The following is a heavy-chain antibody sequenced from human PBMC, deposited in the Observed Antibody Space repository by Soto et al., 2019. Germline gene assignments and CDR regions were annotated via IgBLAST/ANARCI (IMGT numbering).Heavy chain of an antibody. CDR3: ARYASDSSTRGHYDP. CDR2: IIPIFGTR. V-gene: IGHV1-69*01. CDR1: GGTHSSYA. J-gene: IGHJ5*02. D-gene: IGHD2-8*02. Sequence: QVQLVQSGAEVKKPGSSVKVSCKVTGGTHSSYAITWVRQAPGQGLEWMGVIIPIFGTRDYAQKFQGRVIITADPCTSTVYLELSGLTFDDTAVYYGARYASDSSTRGHYDPWGQGTLVTFSS.